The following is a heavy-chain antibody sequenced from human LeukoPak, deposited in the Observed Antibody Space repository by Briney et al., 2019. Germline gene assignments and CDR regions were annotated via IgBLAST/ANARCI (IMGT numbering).Heavy chain of an antibody. D-gene: IGHD3-22*01. CDR3: AKDFYYYDSSGSNGRDY. J-gene: IGHJ4*02. CDR1: GFTFSSYG. Sequence: PGGSLRLSCAASGFTFSSYGMHWVRQAPGKGLEWVAFIRYDGSNKYYADSVKGRFTISRDNSKNTPYLQMNSLRAEDTAVYYCAKDFYYYDSSGSNGRDYWGQGTLVTVSS. CDR2: IRYDGSNK. V-gene: IGHV3-30*02.